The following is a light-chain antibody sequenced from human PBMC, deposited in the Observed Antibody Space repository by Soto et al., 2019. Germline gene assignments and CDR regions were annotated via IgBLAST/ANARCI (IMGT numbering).Light chain of an antibody. CDR1: QSISRY. CDR2: GAS. CDR3: QQYGSSPPT. V-gene: IGKV3-20*01. Sequence: IVLTQSPGTLSLSPGERTTLSCRASQSISRYLAWYQQKPGQGPRLLIYGASSRATGTPDRFSGSGSGTDFPLTINSLEPKDFALYYCQQYGSSPPTFGQGTKGEIK. J-gene: IGKJ1*01.